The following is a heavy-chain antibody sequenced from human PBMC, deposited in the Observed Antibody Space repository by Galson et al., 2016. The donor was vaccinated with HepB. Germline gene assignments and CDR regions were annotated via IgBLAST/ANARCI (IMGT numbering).Heavy chain of an antibody. CDR2: ISHTGAT. D-gene: IGHD6-13*01. Sequence: ETLSLTCTVSGDFINGYYWAWIRQPPGRGLEYLGHISHTGATSYNPSLHSRLTMSVDTSKNQFSLKLSSVTAADTAVYYCARVRSSWYLSSHAFDIWGQGTMVTVSS. J-gene: IGHJ3*02. CDR1: GDFINGYY. CDR3: ARVRSSWYLSSHAFDI. V-gene: IGHV4-59*01.